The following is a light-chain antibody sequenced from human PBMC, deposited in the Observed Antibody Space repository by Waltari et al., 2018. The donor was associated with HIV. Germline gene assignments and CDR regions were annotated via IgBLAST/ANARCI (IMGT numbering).Light chain of an antibody. CDR1: SSDLGRYNY. V-gene: IGLV2-11*01. Sequence: QSALTQPRSVSGSPGPSVTITCTGISSDLGRYNYVSWYQQVPGKAPKLMLFDVNKRPSGVPARFSGSKSGNTASLTISGLQAEDEADYYCCSNAGSHVVFGGGTKVTVL. J-gene: IGLJ2*01. CDR2: DVN. CDR3: CSNAGSHVV.